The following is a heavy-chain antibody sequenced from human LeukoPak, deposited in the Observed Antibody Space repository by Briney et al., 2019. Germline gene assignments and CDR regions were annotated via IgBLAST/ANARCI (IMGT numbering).Heavy chain of an antibody. D-gene: IGHD5-18*01. CDR2: ISSSGSTI. CDR3: ARESVDTAMVPYYFDY. Sequence: GGSLRLSCAASGFTFSSYEMNWVRQAPGKGLEWVSYISSSGSTIYYADSVKGRFTISRDNAKNSLYLQMNSLRAEDTAVYYCARESVDTAMVPYYFDYWGQGTLVTVSS. CDR1: GFTFSSYE. V-gene: IGHV3-48*03. J-gene: IGHJ4*02.